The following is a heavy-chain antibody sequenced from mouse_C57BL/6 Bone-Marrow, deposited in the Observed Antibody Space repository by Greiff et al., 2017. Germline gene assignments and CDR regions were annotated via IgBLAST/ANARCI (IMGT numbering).Heavy chain of an antibody. CDR2: FHPYNDDT. J-gene: IGHJ2*01. Sequence: QVQLQQSGAEIVKPGASVKMSCKASGYTFTTYPIEWMKQNHGKSLEWIGNFHPYNDDTKYNEKFKGKATLTVEKSSNTVYLELSRLTSDDSAVYDCARSSTFFYYFDYWGQGTTLTVSS. CDR1: GYTFTTYP. CDR3: ARSSTFFYYFDY. V-gene: IGHV1-47*01. D-gene: IGHD5-1*01.